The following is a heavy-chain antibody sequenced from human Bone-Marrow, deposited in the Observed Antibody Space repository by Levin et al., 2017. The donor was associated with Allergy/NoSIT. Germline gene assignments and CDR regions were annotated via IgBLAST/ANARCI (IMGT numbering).Heavy chain of an antibody. CDR2: IIPIFGTA. Sequence: GASVKVSCKASGGTFSSYAISWVRQAPGQGLEWMGGIIPIFGTANYAQKFQGRVTITADKSTSTAYMELSSLRSEDTAVYYCARDHWYSSGWYSDAFDIWGQGTMVTVSS. CDR1: GGTFSSYA. V-gene: IGHV1-69*06. CDR3: ARDHWYSSGWYSDAFDI. J-gene: IGHJ3*02. D-gene: IGHD6-19*01.